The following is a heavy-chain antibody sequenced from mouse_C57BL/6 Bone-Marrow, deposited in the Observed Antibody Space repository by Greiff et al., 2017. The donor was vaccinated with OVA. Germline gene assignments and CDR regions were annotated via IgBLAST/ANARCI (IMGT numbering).Heavy chain of an antibody. CDR1: GFNIKDDY. V-gene: IGHV14-4*01. D-gene: IGHD1-1*01. CDR3: TGGITTVDY. Sequence: EVKLQQSGAELVRPGASVKLSCTASGFNIKDDYMHWVKQRPEQGLEWIGWIDPENGDTEYASKFQGKATITAGTSSNTAYLQLSSLTSEDTAVYYCTGGITTVDYWGQGTTLTVSS. J-gene: IGHJ2*01. CDR2: IDPENGDT.